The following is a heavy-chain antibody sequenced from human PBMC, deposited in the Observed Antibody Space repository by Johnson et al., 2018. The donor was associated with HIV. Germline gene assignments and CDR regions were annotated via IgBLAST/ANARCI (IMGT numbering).Heavy chain of an antibody. CDR1: GFTFSSYG. J-gene: IGHJ3*02. CDR2: ISYDGNNT. Sequence: EKLVESGGGVVQPERSLRLSCAASGFTFSSYGMHWVRQAPGKGLEWVAVISYDGNNTYYADSVKGRFTISRDDSKNTLYLQMNSLRPEDTAVYYCAKGEPVAFDIWGQGTMVTVSS. D-gene: IGHD1-14*01. CDR3: AKGEPVAFDI. V-gene: IGHV3-30*19.